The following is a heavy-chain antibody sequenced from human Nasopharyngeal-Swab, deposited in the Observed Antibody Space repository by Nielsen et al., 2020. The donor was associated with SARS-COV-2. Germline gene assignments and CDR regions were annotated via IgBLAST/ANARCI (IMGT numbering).Heavy chain of an antibody. CDR2: INPNSGGT. J-gene: IGHJ6*02. CDR3: ARQDIVVVVAATTHYYGMDV. V-gene: IGHV1-2*02. CDR1: GYTFTGYF. Sequence: ASVKVSCKASGYTFTGYFIHWVRQAPGQGLEWMGWINPNSGGTNYAQKFQGRVTMTRNTSISTAYMELSSLRSEDTAVYYCARQDIVVVVAATTHYYGMDVWGQGTTVTVSS. D-gene: IGHD2-15*01.